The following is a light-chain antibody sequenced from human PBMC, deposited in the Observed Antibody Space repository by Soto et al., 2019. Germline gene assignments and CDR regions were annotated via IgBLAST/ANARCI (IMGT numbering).Light chain of an antibody. J-gene: IGKJ5*01. V-gene: IGKV3-11*01. Sequence: LTQSPVTLPLSPGERATLSCRASQSFRGLLAWYQQKPGQAPRLLIYDAYNRATGIPPRFSGSGSGTDFTLTISSLEPEDSAVYYCQQRHMWPITFGQGTRLEIK. CDR1: QSFRGL. CDR3: QQRHMWPIT. CDR2: DAY.